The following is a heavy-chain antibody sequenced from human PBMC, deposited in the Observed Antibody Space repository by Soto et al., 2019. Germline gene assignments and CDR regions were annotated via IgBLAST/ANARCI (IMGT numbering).Heavy chain of an antibody. CDR1: GYTFTSYG. CDR2: ISAYNGNT. CDR3: ARDHDCSCGSCYGGWFAP. V-gene: IGHV1-18*01. Sequence: ASVKVSCKASGYTFTSYGISWVRQAPGQGLEWMGWISAYNGNTNYAQKLQGRVTMTTDTSTSTAYMELRSLRSDDTAVYYCARDHDCSCGSCYGGWFAPWGQGTLVTVSS. D-gene: IGHD2-15*01. J-gene: IGHJ5*02.